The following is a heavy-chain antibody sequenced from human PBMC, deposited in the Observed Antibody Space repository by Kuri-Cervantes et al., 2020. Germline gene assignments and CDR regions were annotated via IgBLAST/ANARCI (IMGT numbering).Heavy chain of an antibody. V-gene: IGHV3-7*01. Sequence: GESLKISCEASGFTLSSYWMSWVRQAPGKGLEWVANIKQDGSEEYYVDSVKGRFTISRDNSKNTPYLQMSSLRAEDTAVYYCAKDGAKWARYYFDYWGQGTLVTVSS. J-gene: IGHJ4*02. CDR2: IKQDGSEE. CDR3: AKDGAKWARYYFDY. D-gene: IGHD1-26*01. CDR1: GFTLSSYW.